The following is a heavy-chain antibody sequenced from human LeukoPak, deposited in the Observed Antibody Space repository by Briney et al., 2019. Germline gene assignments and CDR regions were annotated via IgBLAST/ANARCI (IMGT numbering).Heavy chain of an antibody. J-gene: IGHJ4*02. CDR1: GGSISSYY. CDR3: ASLRGYSYGLDY. V-gene: IGHV4-59*01. CDR2: IYYSGST. D-gene: IGHD5-18*01. Sequence: PSETLSLTCTVSGGSISSYYWSWIRQPPGKGLEWIGYIYYSGSTNYNPSLESRVTISVDTSKNQFSLKLSSVTAADTAVYYCASLRGYSYGLDYWGQGTLVTVSS.